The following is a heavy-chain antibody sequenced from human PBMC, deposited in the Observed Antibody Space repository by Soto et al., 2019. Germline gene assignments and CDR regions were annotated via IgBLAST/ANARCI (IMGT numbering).Heavy chain of an antibody. CDR2: IKSKTDGGTT. CDR3: TTDPLRYFSY. CDR1: GFTFSNAW. J-gene: IGHJ4*02. D-gene: IGHD3-9*01. V-gene: IGHV3-15*01. Sequence: GGSLRLSCAASGFTFSNAWMSWVRQAPGKGLEWVGRIKSKTDGGTTEYAAPGKGRFTISRDDSKNTLYLQMNSLKTEATVVYYCTTDPLRYFSYWGQGTLVTVSS.